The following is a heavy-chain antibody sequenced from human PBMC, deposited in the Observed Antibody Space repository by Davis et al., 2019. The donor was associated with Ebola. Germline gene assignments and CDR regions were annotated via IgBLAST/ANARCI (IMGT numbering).Heavy chain of an antibody. J-gene: IGHJ4*02. V-gene: IGHV3-7*01. Sequence: PGGSLRPSCAASGFTFRTFWMTWVRQAPGKGLEWVANIEPDGSGYNYVDSVKGRFAISRDNAKNSLYLQINSLRVEDTAIYYCARWVYWTPDFWGRGTLVTVSS. D-gene: IGHD3/OR15-3a*01. CDR2: IEPDGSGY. CDR1: GFTFRTFW. CDR3: ARWVYWTPDF.